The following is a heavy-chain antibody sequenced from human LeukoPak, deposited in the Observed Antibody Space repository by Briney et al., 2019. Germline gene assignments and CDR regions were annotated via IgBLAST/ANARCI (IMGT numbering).Heavy chain of an antibody. CDR2: IYYSGIT. D-gene: IGHD3-10*01. V-gene: IGHV4-31*03. CDR1: GGSISSGGYY. Sequence: SETLSLTCTVSGGSISSGGYYWSWIRQHPGKGLEWIGYIYYSGITYYNPSLKSRVTISVHTSKNRFSLRLSSVTAADTAVYYGARGYYGSGSSYDYWGQGTLVTVSS. CDR3: ARGYYGSGSSYDY. J-gene: IGHJ4*02.